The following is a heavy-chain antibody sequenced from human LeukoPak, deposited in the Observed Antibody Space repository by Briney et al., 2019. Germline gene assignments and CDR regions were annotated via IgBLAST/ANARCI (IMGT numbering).Heavy chain of an antibody. CDR2: ISPSAVTT. D-gene: IGHD1-26*01. J-gene: IGHJ4*02. V-gene: IGHV3-23*01. CDR1: GFNFNDYA. CDR3: ARVPYTGSYFVEF. Sequence: GGSLRLPCAASGFNFNDYAMTWVRQAPGKGLEWVSSISPSAVTTFYADSVQGRFTISKDYSKNTLYLQMKYLRAADTAVCYCARVPYTGSYFVEFWGQGSQVTVSS.